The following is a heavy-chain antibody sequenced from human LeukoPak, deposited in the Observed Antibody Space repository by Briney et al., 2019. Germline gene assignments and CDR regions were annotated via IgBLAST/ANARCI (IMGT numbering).Heavy chain of an antibody. J-gene: IGHJ4*02. CDR3: ARVGIQLCVDY. CDR1: GFTFGDYA. CDR2: ISSSSNTI. V-gene: IGHV3-48*01. D-gene: IGHD5-18*01. Sequence: SGGSLRLSCTASGFTFGDYAMSWIRQAPGKGLEWVSYISSSSNTIYYADSVKGRFTISRDNAKNSLYLQMNSLRAEDTAVYYCARVGIQLCVDYWGQGTLVTVSS.